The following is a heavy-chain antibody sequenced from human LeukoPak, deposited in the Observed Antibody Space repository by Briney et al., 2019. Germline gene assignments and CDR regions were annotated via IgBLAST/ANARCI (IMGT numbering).Heavy chain of an antibody. CDR2: INHSGST. Sequence: SETLSLTCAVYGGSFSGYYWSWIRQPPGKGLEWIGEINHSGSTNYNPSLKSRVTISVDTSKNQFSLKLSSVTAADTAVYYCARWRGAARHHVVYWGQGTLVTVSS. V-gene: IGHV4-34*01. CDR1: GGSFSGYY. D-gene: IGHD6-6*01. J-gene: IGHJ4*02. CDR3: ARWRGAARHHVVY.